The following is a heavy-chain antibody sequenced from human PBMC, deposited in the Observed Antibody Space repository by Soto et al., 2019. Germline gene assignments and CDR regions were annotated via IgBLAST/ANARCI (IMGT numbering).Heavy chain of an antibody. CDR2: IIPIFGTA. Sequence: GASVKVSCKASGGTFSSYAISWVRQAPGQGLEWMGGIIPIFGTANYAQKFQGRVTITADKSTSTAYMELSSLRSEDTAVYYCVVQWLGSYYYYGMDVWGQGTTVTVSS. D-gene: IGHD6-19*01. CDR1: GGTFSSYA. CDR3: VVQWLGSYYYYGMDV. V-gene: IGHV1-69*06. J-gene: IGHJ6*02.